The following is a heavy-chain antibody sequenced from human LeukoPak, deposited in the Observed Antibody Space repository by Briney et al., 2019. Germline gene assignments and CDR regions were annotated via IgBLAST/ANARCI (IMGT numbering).Heavy chain of an antibody. CDR2: ISGSGGST. CDR3: ARESGGNTPYYFDY. J-gene: IGHJ4*02. V-gene: IGHV3-23*01. CDR1: GFTFSSYA. D-gene: IGHD2-2*02. Sequence: GGSLRLSCAASGFTFSSYAMSWVRQAPGKGLEWVSAISGSGGSTYYADSVKGRFTISRDNSKHTVYLQMNSLRTEDTAVYYCARESGGNTPYYFDYWGQGTLVTVSS.